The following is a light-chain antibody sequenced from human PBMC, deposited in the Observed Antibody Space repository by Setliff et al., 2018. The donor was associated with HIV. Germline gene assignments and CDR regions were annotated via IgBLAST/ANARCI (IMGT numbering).Light chain of an antibody. V-gene: IGLV2-14*01. Sequence: QSVLTQPASVSGSPGQSITISCTGTSSDVGGYNYVSWYQQHPGKAPKLIIYEVRNRPSGVSSRFSSSKSGNTASLTISGLQAEDEADYYCSSYAITNTLPFGTGTKVTVL. CDR1: SSDVGGYNY. CDR3: SSYAITNTLP. J-gene: IGLJ1*01. CDR2: EVR.